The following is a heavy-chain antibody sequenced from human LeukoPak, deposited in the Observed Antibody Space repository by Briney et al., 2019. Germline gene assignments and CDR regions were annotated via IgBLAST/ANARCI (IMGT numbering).Heavy chain of an antibody. V-gene: IGHV3-30*03. D-gene: IGHD3-22*01. CDR1: GFTFSSYG. CDR2: ISYDGSNK. CDR3: ARDQGNYYDTPGAFDI. Sequence: PGGSLRLSCAASGFTFSSYGMHWVRQAPGKGLEWVAVISYDGSNKYYADSVKGRFTISRDNSKNTLYLQMNSLRAEDTAVYYCARDQGNYYDTPGAFDIWGQGTMVTVSS. J-gene: IGHJ3*02.